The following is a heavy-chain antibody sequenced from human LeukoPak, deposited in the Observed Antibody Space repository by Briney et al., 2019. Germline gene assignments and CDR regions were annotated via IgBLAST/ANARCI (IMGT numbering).Heavy chain of an antibody. Sequence: SETLSLTCTVSGGSISSNNYYWGWIRQPPGKGLEWIGNIYYSGSTYYNPSLKSRVTISVDTSKNQFSLKLSSVTAADTAVYYCARVRFGELLNWFDPWGQGTLVTVSS. V-gene: IGHV4-39*07. CDR1: GGSISSNNYY. D-gene: IGHD3-10*01. J-gene: IGHJ5*02. CDR2: IYYSGST. CDR3: ARVRFGELLNWFDP.